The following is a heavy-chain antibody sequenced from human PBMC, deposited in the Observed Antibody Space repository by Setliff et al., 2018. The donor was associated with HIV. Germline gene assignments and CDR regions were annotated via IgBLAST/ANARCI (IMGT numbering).Heavy chain of an antibody. J-gene: IGHJ5*02. CDR3: ARGLTYYNFWSGYRSNWFDP. CDR2: MNPNSGNT. V-gene: IGHV1-8*02. Sequence: ASVKVSCKASGYTFTSYDINWVRQATGQGLEWMGWMNPNSGNTGYAQKFQGRVTVTRNTSISTAYMELSSLRSEDTAVYYCARGLTYYNFWSGYRSNWFDPWGQGTLVTVSS. D-gene: IGHD3-3*01. CDR1: GYTFTSYD.